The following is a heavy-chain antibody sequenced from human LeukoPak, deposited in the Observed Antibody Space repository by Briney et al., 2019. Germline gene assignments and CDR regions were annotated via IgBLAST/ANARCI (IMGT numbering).Heavy chain of an antibody. J-gene: IGHJ5*02. Sequence: SETLSLTCTVSGGSVSSSSYYWGWIRQPPGKGLEWIGSISYSGTNYNNPSLKSRVSISIDTSKNQFSVKLTSVTAADTAMYYCARVSLYDSSGYVKWLDPWGQGTLVTVSS. CDR3: ARVSLYDSSGYVKWLDP. D-gene: IGHD3-22*01. V-gene: IGHV4-39*01. CDR2: ISYSGTN. CDR1: GGSVSSSSYY.